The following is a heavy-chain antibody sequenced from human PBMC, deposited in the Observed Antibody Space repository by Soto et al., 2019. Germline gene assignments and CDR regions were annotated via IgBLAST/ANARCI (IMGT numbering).Heavy chain of an antibody. CDR1: GFTFISYA. J-gene: IGHJ1*01. CDR2: ISGSGGST. V-gene: IGHV3-23*01. CDR3: AKHLYDSSGYYYAEYFQH. D-gene: IGHD3-22*01. Sequence: EVQLLESGGGLVQPGGSLRLSCAASGFTFISYAMSWVRQAPGKGLEWVSAISGSGGSTYYADSVKGRFTISRDNSKNALYLQMNSLRAEDTAVYYCAKHLYDSSGYYYAEYFQHWGQGTLVTVSS.